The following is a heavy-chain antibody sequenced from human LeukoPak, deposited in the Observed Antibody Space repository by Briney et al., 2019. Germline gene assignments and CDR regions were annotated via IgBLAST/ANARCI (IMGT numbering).Heavy chain of an antibody. D-gene: IGHD3-22*01. Sequence: SETLSLTCAVSGGSISSGGYSWSWIRQPPGKGLEWIGYIYHSGSTYYNPSLKSRVTISVDRSKNQFSLKLSSVTAADTAAYYCARGLAYYYDSSGYFGDAFDIWGQGTMVTVSS. J-gene: IGHJ3*02. CDR2: IYHSGST. V-gene: IGHV4-30-2*01. CDR1: GGSISSGGYS. CDR3: ARGLAYYYDSSGYFGDAFDI.